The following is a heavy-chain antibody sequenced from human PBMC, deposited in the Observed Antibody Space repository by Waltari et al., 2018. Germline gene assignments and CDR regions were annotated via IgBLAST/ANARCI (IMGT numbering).Heavy chain of an antibody. D-gene: IGHD6-19*01. CDR3: AKDGEAVAPWGSYFDY. Sequence: QVQLVESGGGVVQPGGSLRLSCAASGFTFSSYGMHWVRQAPGKGLEWVAFLRYDGSNEYYADSGKGRFTISRDNSKNTLYLQMNSLRAEDTAVYYCAKDGEAVAPWGSYFDYWGQGTLVTVSS. J-gene: IGHJ4*02. CDR2: LRYDGSNE. V-gene: IGHV3-30*02. CDR1: GFTFSSYG.